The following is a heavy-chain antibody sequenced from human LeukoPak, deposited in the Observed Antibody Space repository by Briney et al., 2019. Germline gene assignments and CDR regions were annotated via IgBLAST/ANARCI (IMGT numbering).Heavy chain of an antibody. J-gene: IGHJ4*02. CDR3: TTYNGYCSGGSCYFFDY. CDR2: IRSKANSYAT. V-gene: IGHV3-73*01. D-gene: IGHD2-15*01. Sequence: GGSLRLSCAASGFTFSGSAMHWVRQASGKGLEWVGRIRSKANSYATAYAASVRGRFTISRDDSKNTAYLQMNSLKTEDTAVYYCTTYNGYCSGGSCYFFDYWGQGTLVTVSS. CDR1: GFTFSGSA.